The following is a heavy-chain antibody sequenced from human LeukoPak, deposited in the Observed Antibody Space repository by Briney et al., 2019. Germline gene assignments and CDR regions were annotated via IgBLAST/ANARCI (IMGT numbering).Heavy chain of an antibody. CDR1: GFTFDDYG. J-gene: IGHJ6*03. V-gene: IGHV3-20*04. CDR3: ARAGGLLWFGELRYMDV. CDR2: INWNGGST. Sequence: GGSLRLSCAASGFTFDDYGMSWVRQAPGKGLEWVSGINWNGGSTGYADSVKGRSTISRDNAKNSLYLQMNSLRAEDTALYYCARAGGLLWFGELRYMDVWGKGTTVTVSS. D-gene: IGHD3-10*01.